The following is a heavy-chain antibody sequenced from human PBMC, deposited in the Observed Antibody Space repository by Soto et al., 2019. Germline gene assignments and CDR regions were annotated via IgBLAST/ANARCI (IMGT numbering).Heavy chain of an antibody. J-gene: IGHJ4*02. D-gene: IGHD5-18*01. Sequence: EVQLVESGGGLVQPGGSLRLSCAASGLTFSTSWMSWVRQAPGKGLEWVANIKEDGSEKYYLVSLKGRFTISRDNAKNSLYLQMNSLRGEDTAVYYCASLRGVYSDGFHIDYWGQGTLVTVSS. CDR3: ASLRGVYSDGFHIDY. CDR1: GLTFSTSW. CDR2: IKEDGSEK. V-gene: IGHV3-7*05.